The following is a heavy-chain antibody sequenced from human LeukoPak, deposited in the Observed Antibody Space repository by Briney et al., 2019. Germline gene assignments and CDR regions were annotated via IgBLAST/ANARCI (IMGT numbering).Heavy chain of an antibody. J-gene: IGHJ4*02. CDR1: GFSFSSYG. V-gene: IGHV3-30*02. CDR3: VKDRTSSWAFDY. D-gene: IGHD6-13*01. Sequence: GGSLRLSCAASGFSFSSYGMHWVRQAPGKGLEWVAFISYDGGGKWYADSVKGRLTISRDNSKNTLYLQMNSLRPEDTAVYYCVKDRTSSWAFDYWGKGTLVTVSS. CDR2: ISYDGGGK.